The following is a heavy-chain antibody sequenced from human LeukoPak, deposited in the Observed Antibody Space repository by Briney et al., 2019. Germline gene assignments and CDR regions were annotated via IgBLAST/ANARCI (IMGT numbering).Heavy chain of an antibody. CDR1: GFSISNDW. J-gene: IGHJ4*02. Sequence: PGCPRRLFCAASGFSISNDWMSWVRQAPGKGLEWVARVKSRSAGETTDYAAPVKGRFTISRDDSKNTLYLQMNSLKTEDTAVYYCTLIQGWGSGSYYRDFWGQGTLVTVSS. V-gene: IGHV3-15*01. D-gene: IGHD3-10*01. CDR3: TLIQGWGSGSYYRDF. CDR2: VKSRSAGETT.